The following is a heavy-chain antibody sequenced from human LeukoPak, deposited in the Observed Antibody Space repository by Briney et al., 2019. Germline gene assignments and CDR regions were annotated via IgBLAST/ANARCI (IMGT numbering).Heavy chain of an antibody. CDR3: ARGTEAYYYL. Sequence: GSLRLSCTASGFTFGDYAMSWVRQAPGKGLEWIGYIYYSGSTKYNPYLKSRVTISIDTSKNQFSLKLSSVTAADTALYYCARGTEAYYYLWGQGTMVTVSS. J-gene: IGHJ3*01. CDR2: IYYSGST. V-gene: IGHV4-59*01. CDR1: GFTFGDYA. D-gene: IGHD3-22*01.